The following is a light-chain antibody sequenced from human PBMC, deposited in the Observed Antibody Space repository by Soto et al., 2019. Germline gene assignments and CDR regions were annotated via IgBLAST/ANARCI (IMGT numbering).Light chain of an antibody. CDR2: EVT. J-gene: IGLJ1*01. CDR1: SSDVGGYNY. V-gene: IGLV2-8*01. CDR3: SSYAGSSTYV. Sequence: QSVLTQPPSASGSPGQSVTISCTGTSSDVGGYNYVSWYQQHPGRAPKLLIYEVTKRPSGVPDRFSGSKSGNTASLTVSGLQDEDEADYYCSSYAGSSTYVFGHGTKVTV.